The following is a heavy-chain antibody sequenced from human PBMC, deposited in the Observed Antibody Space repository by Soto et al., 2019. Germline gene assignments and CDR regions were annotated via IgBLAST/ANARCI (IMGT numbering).Heavy chain of an antibody. J-gene: IGHJ4*02. Sequence: ASVKVSCKASGYTFTGYYMHWVRQAPGQGLEWMGWINPNSGGTNYAQKFQGRVTMTRDTSISTAYMELSRLRPDDTAVYYCARDEGSSSGFDYWGQGTLVTVSS. CDR3: ARDEGSSSGFDY. CDR2: INPNSGGT. V-gene: IGHV1-2*02. D-gene: IGHD6-6*01. CDR1: GYTFTGYY.